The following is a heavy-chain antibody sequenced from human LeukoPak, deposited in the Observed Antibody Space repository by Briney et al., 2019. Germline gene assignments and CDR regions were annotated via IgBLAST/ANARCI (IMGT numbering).Heavy chain of an antibody. CDR1: GFTFGSYS. J-gene: IGHJ4*02. CDR3: ARGRYYYDSSGYYCDY. Sequence: GGSLRLSCAASGFTFGSYSMNWVRQAPGKGLEWVSSISSSSSYIYYADSVKGRFTISRDNAKHSLYLQMNSLRAEDTAVYYCARGRYYYDSSGYYCDYWGQGTLVTVSS. V-gene: IGHV3-21*01. D-gene: IGHD3-22*01. CDR2: ISSSSSYI.